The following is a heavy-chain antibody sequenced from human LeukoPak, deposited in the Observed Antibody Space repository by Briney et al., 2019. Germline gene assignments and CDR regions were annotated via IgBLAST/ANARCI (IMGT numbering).Heavy chain of an antibody. CDR3: ARRIGYCSGGSCYVDY. CDR2: IYPSDSDS. CDR1: GYSFTTYW. D-gene: IGHD2-15*01. Sequence: GESLKISCKGSGYSFTTYWIGWVRQMPGKGLEWMGIIYPSDSDSRYSPSIQGQVTISADKSISTAYLQWSSLKASDSAMYYCARRIGYCSGGSCYVDYWGQGTLVTVSS. J-gene: IGHJ4*02. V-gene: IGHV5-51*01.